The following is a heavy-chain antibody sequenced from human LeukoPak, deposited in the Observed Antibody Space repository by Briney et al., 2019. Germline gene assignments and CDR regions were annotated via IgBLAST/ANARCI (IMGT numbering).Heavy chain of an antibody. J-gene: IGHJ3*02. CDR3: AKDVGGPLADAFDI. D-gene: IGHD2-15*01. Sequence: GGSLRLSCAASGFTFDDYAMHWVRQAPGKGLEWVSGISWDSSSVAYADSVKGRFTISRDNAKNSLYLQVNSLRAEDMALYYCAKDVGGPLADAFDIWGQGTMVTVSS. CDR1: GFTFDDYA. CDR2: ISWDSSSV. V-gene: IGHV3-9*03.